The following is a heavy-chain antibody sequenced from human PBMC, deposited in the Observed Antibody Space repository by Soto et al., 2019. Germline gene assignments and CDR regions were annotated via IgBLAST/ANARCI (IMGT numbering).Heavy chain of an antibody. CDR3: ARDYYASSGYYYFDY. J-gene: IGHJ4*02. Sequence: EVQLVESGGGLVQPGGSLRLSCAASGFTFSRNSMNWVRQAPGKGLEWVSYTSSSSSTIYDADSVKGRFTISRDNAKNALYLQMNSLRDEDTAVYYCARDYYASSGYYYFDYWSQGTLVTVSS. V-gene: IGHV3-48*02. D-gene: IGHD3-22*01. CDR1: GFTFSRNS. CDR2: TSSSSSTI.